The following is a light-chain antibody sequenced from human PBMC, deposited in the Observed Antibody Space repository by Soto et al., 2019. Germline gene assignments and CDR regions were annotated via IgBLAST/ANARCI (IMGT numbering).Light chain of an antibody. CDR2: DDS. Sequence: SYELTQPPSESVAPGQTARITCGGNNIGTRTVHWYQQKPGQAPVLVVHDDSDRPSGIPERFSGFNSGNTATLPITRVEAGNEADYFGKVWDSSGDHYVFGTGTSSPS. J-gene: IGLJ1*01. V-gene: IGLV3-21*02. CDR3: KVWDSSGDHYV. CDR1: NIGTRT.